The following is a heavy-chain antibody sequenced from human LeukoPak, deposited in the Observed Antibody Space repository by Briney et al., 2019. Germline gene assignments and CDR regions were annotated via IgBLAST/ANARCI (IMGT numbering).Heavy chain of an antibody. CDR3: ARAPAAIPNYYGVDV. Sequence: SETLSLTCTVSGGSISSYYWSWIRQPPGKGLEWIGYIYYSGSTNYNPSLKSRVTISVDTSKNQFSLKLSSVTAADTAVYYCARAPAAIPNYYGVDVWGQGTTVTVSS. D-gene: IGHD2-2*01. CDR1: GGSISSYY. J-gene: IGHJ6*02. V-gene: IGHV4-59*01. CDR2: IYYSGST.